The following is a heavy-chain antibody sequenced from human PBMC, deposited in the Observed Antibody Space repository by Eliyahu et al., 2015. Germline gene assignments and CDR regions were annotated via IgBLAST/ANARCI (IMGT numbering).Heavy chain of an antibody. J-gene: IGHJ5*02. V-gene: IGHV4-34*01. CDR3: ASGIVVVPAARSYNWFDP. CDR1: GGSFXXYY. Sequence: QVQLQQWGAGLLKPSETLSLTCAVYGGSFXXYYWXWXRXPPGKGXXWIGEINHSGSTNYNPSLKSRVTISVDTSKNQFSLKLSSVTAADTAVYYCASGIVVVPAARSYNWFDPWGQGTLVTVSS. D-gene: IGHD2-2*01. CDR2: INHSGST.